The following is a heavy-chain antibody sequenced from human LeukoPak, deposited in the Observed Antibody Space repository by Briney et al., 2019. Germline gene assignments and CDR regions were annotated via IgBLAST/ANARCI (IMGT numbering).Heavy chain of an antibody. CDR2: IYTSGST. CDR3: ARDQGSTSAIDY. CDR1: GGSISSGSYY. D-gene: IGHD2-2*01. J-gene: IGHJ4*02. V-gene: IGHV4-61*02. Sequence: NPSETLSLTCTVSGGSISSGSYYWSWIRQPAGKGLEWIGRIYTSGSTNYNPSLKSRVTISVDTSKNQFSLKLSSVTAADTAVYYCARDQGSTSAIDYWGQGTLATVSS.